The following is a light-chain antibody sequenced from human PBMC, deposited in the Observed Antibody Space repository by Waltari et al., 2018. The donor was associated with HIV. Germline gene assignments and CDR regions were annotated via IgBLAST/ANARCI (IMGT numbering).Light chain of an antibody. V-gene: IGLV1-51*01. CDR3: GTWDSSLSAGV. J-gene: IGLJ3*02. Sequence: QSVLTQPPSVSAAPGQKVTISCSGSSSNIGNNYVSWYQQLPGTAPKLLIYDKNKRPSGIPGRFSCSKSGTSATLGITGLQTGDEADYYCGTWDSSLSAGVFGGGTKLTVL. CDR2: DKN. CDR1: SSNIGNNY.